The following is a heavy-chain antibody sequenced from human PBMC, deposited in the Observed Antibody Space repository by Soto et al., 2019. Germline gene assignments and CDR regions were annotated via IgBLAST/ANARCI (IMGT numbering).Heavy chain of an antibody. CDR3: ARGLRAADDYGMDV. D-gene: IGHD6-13*01. J-gene: IGHJ6*02. CDR1: GYTFTSYG. Sequence: ASVKVSCKASGYTFTSYGISWVLQAPGQGLEWMGWISAYNGNTNYAQKLQGRVTMTTDTSTSTAYMELRSLRSDDTAVYYCARGLRAADDYGMDVWGQGTTVTVSS. CDR2: ISAYNGNT. V-gene: IGHV1-18*04.